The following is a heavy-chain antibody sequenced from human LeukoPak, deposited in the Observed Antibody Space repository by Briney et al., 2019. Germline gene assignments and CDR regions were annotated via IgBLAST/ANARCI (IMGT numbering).Heavy chain of an antibody. J-gene: IGHJ6*03. D-gene: IGHD2-8*01. CDR1: GFIFRDYW. CDR2: MKQDGSKK. Sequence: GGSLRLSCAGSGFIFRDYWMSWVRQTPGKGLEWVANMKQDGSKKYYVDSVKGLFIISRDNAKNSLYLQMNSVRGEDSAVYYCVKDRWQMGGYYYFMAVWGKGPTVTVSS. V-gene: IGHV3-7*01. CDR3: VKDRWQMGGYYYFMAV.